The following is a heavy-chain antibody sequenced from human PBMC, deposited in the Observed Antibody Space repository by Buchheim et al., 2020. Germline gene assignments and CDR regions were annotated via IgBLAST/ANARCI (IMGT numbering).Heavy chain of an antibody. CDR2: ISNSGSVI. Sequence: QLQLVESGGDLVKPGGSLRLSCAASGFTFSDYYMNWVRQAPGKGLGWISYISNSGSVIKYADSVKGRFTISRDNAKNSLFLQMNSLRAEDSGIYYCARDYRNNFWGQGT. J-gene: IGHJ4*02. V-gene: IGHV3-11*01. CDR1: GFTFSDYY. D-gene: IGHD4-11*01. CDR3: ARDYRNNF.